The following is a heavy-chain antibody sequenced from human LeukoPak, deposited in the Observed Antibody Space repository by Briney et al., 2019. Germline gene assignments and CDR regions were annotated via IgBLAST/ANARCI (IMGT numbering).Heavy chain of an antibody. D-gene: IGHD5-18*01. J-gene: IGHJ4*02. Sequence: SVKVSCKASGGTFSSYAISWVRQAPGQGLEWMGGIIPIFGTANYAQKFQGKVTITADESTSTAYMELSSLRSEDTAVYYCARGTDTAMVTPIAHDYWGQGTLVTVSS. CDR1: GGTFSSYA. CDR2: IIPIFGTA. V-gene: IGHV1-69*01. CDR3: ARGTDTAMVTPIAHDY.